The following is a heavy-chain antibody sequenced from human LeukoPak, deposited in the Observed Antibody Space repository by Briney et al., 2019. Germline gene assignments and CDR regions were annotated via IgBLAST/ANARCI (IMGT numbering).Heavy chain of an antibody. CDR1: GGSISSYY. J-gene: IGHJ4*02. CDR3: ARQWGSGYLYYLDY. CDR2: IYYSGST. Sequence: PSETLSLTCTVSGGSISSYYWSWIRQPPGKGLEWIGYIYYSGSTNYNPSLKSRVTISVDTSKNQFSLKLNSVTAADTAVYYCARQWGSGYLYYLDYWGQGTLVTVSS. D-gene: IGHD5-12*01. V-gene: IGHV4-59*08.